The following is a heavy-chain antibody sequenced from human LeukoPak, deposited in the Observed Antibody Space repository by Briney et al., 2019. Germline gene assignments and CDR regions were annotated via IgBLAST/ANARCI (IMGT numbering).Heavy chain of an antibody. D-gene: IGHD6-25*01. CDR3: VRRQALRGRHRAFDP. V-gene: IGHV1-69*05. Sequence: GASVKVSCKASGGTFSNYAISWVRQAPGQGLKWLGGIIPIFGTAKYAQKFQGRVTITTDDSTTTAYMELISLRSEDTAVYYCVRRQALRGRHRAFDPWGQGTLVTVTS. J-gene: IGHJ5*02. CDR2: IIPIFGTA. CDR1: GGTFSNYA.